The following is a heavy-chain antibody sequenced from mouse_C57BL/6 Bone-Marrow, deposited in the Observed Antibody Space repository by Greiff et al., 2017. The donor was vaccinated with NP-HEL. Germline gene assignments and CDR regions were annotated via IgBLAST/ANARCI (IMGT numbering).Heavy chain of an antibody. D-gene: IGHD1-1*01. J-gene: IGHJ3*01. CDR1: GFTFSSYA. V-gene: IGHV5-4*01. CDR3: ARESYYYGSSPFAY. Sequence: EVKLVESGGGLVKPGGSLKLSCAASGFTFSSYAMSWVRQTPEKRLEWVATISDGGSYTYYPDNVKGRFTSSRDTDKNNLYLQMSHLKSEDTAMYYCARESYYYGSSPFAYWGQGTLVTVCA. CDR2: ISDGGSYT.